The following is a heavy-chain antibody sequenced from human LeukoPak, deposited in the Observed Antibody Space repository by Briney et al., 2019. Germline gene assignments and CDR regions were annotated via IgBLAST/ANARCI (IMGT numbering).Heavy chain of an antibody. CDR1: GYTFTGYY. CDR3: AGFSGTREYYYYGMDV. V-gene: IGHV1-2*06. CDR2: INPNSGGT. J-gene: IGHJ6*02. Sequence: GASVKVSCKASGYTFTGYYMHWVRQAPGQGLEWMGRINPNSGGTNYAQKFQGRVTMTRDTSISTAYMELSRLRSDDTAVYYCAGFSGTREYYYYGMDVWGQGTTVTVSS. D-gene: IGHD1-26*01.